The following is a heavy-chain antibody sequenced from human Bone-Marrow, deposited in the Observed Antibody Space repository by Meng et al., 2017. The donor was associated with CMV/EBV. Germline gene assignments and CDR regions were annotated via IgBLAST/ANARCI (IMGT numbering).Heavy chain of an antibody. V-gene: IGHV3-33*06. CDR2: IWYDGSNK. CDR3: AKASWPTYEGYYFDY. Sequence: GESLKISCAASGFTFSSYGMHWVRQAPGKGLEWVAVIWYDGSNKYYADSVKGRFTISRDNSKNTLYLQMNSLRAEDTAVYYCAKASWPTYEGYYFDYWGQGTLVTVSS. CDR1: GFTFSSYG. D-gene: IGHD3-22*01. J-gene: IGHJ4*02.